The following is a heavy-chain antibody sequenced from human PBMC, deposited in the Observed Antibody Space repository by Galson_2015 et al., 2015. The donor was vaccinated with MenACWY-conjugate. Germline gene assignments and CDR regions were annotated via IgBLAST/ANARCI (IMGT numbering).Heavy chain of an antibody. J-gene: IGHJ5*02. CDR2: SSPYNGNT. V-gene: IGHV1-18*01. Sequence: SVKVSCKASGYTFTNYGITWVRQAPGQGLEWVGWSSPYNGNTNYAQKFQGRVTMTTDTPTTTAYMELRSLRSDDTAVYYCVRGGLGYCRSTSCPANWLDPWGQGTVVTVSS. D-gene: IGHD2-2*01. CDR1: GYTFTNYG. CDR3: VRGGLGYCRSTSCPANWLDP.